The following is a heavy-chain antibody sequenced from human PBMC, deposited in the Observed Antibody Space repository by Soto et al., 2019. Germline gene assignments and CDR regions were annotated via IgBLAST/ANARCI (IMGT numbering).Heavy chain of an antibody. V-gene: IGHV5-51*01. Sequence: PGDSLKISCKSSGYSFTSYLIGWVRQMPGKGLEWMGIIYPGDSDTRYSPSFQGQVTISADKSISTAYLQWSSLKASDTAMYYCAKGYCSGGSCYGCDYWGHGALVTVTS. CDR3: AKGYCSGGSCYGCDY. CDR1: GYSFTSYL. D-gene: IGHD2-15*01. J-gene: IGHJ4*01. CDR2: IYPGDSDT.